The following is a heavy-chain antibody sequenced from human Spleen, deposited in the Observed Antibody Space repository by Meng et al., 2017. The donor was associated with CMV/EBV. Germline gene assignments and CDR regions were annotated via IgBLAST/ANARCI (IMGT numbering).Heavy chain of an antibody. Sequence: VYNVSLTGYYWSWIRQPPGKGLEWIGEINHRAATNYNPSLTGRVTMSVDTSTNHFSLRLSSVTAADAAVYYCARTIRASSSGRFDPWGQGTLVTVSS. CDR2: INHRAAT. J-gene: IGHJ5*02. D-gene: IGHD6-6*01. V-gene: IGHV4-34*01. CDR3: ARTIRASSSGRFDP. CDR1: NVSLTGYY.